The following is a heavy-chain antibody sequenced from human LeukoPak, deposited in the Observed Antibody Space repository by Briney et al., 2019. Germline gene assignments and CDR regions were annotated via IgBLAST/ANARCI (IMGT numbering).Heavy chain of an antibody. Sequence: ASVKVSCKASGYTFTGYYMHWVRQAPGQGLEWMGWINPNSGGTNYAQKLQGWVTMTRDTSISTAYMEPSRLRSDDTAVYYCAKAYCGGDCYSVAPYFDYWGQGTLVTVSS. D-gene: IGHD2-21*02. V-gene: IGHV1-2*04. J-gene: IGHJ4*02. CDR1: GYTFTGYY. CDR2: INPNSGGT. CDR3: AKAYCGGDCYSVAPYFDY.